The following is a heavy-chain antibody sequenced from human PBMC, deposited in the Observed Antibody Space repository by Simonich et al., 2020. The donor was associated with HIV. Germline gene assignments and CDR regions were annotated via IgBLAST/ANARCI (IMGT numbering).Heavy chain of an antibody. CDR3: ARVSPPESFRTTVTTHFDY. Sequence: QVQLVQSGAEVKKPGSSVKVSCKASGGTFSNYAISWLRQAPGQGLEWMGRSSPMFGTANSEQKFQGRVTITADKSTRTAYMELNSLKSEDTAVYYCARVSPPESFRTTVTTHFDYWGQGTLVTVSS. V-gene: IGHV1-69*13. J-gene: IGHJ4*02. CDR1: GGTFSNYA. D-gene: IGHD4-4*01. CDR2: SSPMFGTA.